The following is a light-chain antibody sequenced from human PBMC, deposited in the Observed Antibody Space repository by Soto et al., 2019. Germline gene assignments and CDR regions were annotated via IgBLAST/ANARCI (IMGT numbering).Light chain of an antibody. V-gene: IGKV3-20*01. CDR2: GAS. J-gene: IGKJ1*01. CDR3: QQYGSSGRT. CDR1: QSVSSNY. Sequence: IVVTQSPCTLSLSPGERATLSCRTSQSVSSNYLAWYQQKPGQAPRLLIYGASSRATGIPDRFSGSGSGTDFTLTISRLEPEDFAVYYCQQYGSSGRTFGQGTKVDFK.